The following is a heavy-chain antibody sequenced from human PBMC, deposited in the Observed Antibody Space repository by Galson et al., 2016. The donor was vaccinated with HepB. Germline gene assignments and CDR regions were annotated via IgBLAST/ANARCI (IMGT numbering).Heavy chain of an antibody. CDR3: ARDSWDIVVVSPAMFTFDI. Sequence: SLRLSCAVSGFTFRSYWMSWVRQAPGRGLEWVANIKQGGSEKYYLDSVKGRFTISRDSAKNSLSLQMNSLRVEDTAVYYCARDSWDIVVVSPAMFTFDIWGQGTMVTVSS. J-gene: IGHJ3*02. CDR2: IKQGGSEK. V-gene: IGHV3-7*01. CDR1: GFTFRSYW. D-gene: IGHD2-2*01.